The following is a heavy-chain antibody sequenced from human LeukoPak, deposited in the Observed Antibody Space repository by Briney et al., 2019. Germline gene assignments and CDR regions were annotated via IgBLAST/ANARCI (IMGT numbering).Heavy chain of an antibody. Sequence: PGGSLRLSCAASGFTFSSYGIHWVRQAPGKGLEWVAFIRYDGSNKYYADSVRGRFTISRDNSKNTPYLQMNLRADDTAVYYCAKSYRSGWYRGVIDYWGQGTLVTVSS. D-gene: IGHD6-13*01. V-gene: IGHV3-30*02. CDR3: AKSYRSGWYRGVIDY. J-gene: IGHJ4*02. CDR1: GFTFSSYG. CDR2: IRYDGSNK.